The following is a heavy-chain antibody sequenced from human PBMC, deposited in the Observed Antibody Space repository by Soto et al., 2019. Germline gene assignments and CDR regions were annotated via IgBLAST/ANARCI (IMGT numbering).Heavy chain of an antibody. Sequence: PSETLSLTCAVSSGSISSSNWWSWVRQPPGKGLEWIGEIYHSGSTNYNPSLKSRVTISVDKSKNQFSLKLSSVTAADTAVYYCARKDYGDSTDAFDIWGQGTMVTVSS. V-gene: IGHV4-4*02. D-gene: IGHD4-17*01. CDR2: IYHSGST. CDR1: SGSISSSNW. CDR3: ARKDYGDSTDAFDI. J-gene: IGHJ3*02.